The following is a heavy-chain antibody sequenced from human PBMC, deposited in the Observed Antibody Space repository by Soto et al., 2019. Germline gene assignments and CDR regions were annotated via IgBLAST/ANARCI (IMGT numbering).Heavy chain of an antibody. D-gene: IGHD6-6*01. CDR1: GGSVTSGSYY. CDR3: ATVIGHRYSSSSPFDY. CDR2: IYYSGST. J-gene: IGHJ4*02. V-gene: IGHV4-61*01. Sequence: SETLSLTCTVSGGSVTSGSYYWSWIRQPPGKGLEWIGYIYYSGSTIYNPSLKSRLTISVDTSKNQFSLRLTSATAADTAVYYCATVIGHRYSSSSPFDYWGQGTLVTVSA.